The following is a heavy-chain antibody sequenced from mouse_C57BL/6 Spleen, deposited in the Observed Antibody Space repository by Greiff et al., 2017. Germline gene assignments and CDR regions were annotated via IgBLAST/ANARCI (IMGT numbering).Heavy chain of an antibody. CDR2: ISSGSSHI. CDR3: SRSGYDVCYFDY. CDR1: GFTFSDYG. Sequence: EVNVVESGGGLVKPGGSLKLSCAASGFTFSDYGMHWVRQSPEKGLEWVAYISSGSSHIYYADTVTGRFTISRDNDMNTRFLQTTMLRSEDTDRYYCSRSGYDVCYFDYWGKGTTLTVSS. V-gene: IGHV5-17*01. D-gene: IGHD2-2*01. J-gene: IGHJ2*01.